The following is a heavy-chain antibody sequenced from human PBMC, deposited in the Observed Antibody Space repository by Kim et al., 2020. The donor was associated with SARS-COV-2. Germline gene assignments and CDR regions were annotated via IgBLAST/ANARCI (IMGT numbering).Heavy chain of an antibody. Sequence: ASVKVSCKASGYTFTGYYMHWVRQAPGQGLEWMGRINPNSGGTNYAQKFQGRVTMTRDTSISTAYMELSRLRSDDTAVYYCARVFYYDSSAIDYWGQGTLVTVSS. CDR3: ARVFYYDSSAIDY. CDR1: GYTFTGYY. V-gene: IGHV1-2*06. J-gene: IGHJ4*02. CDR2: INPNSGGT. D-gene: IGHD3-22*01.